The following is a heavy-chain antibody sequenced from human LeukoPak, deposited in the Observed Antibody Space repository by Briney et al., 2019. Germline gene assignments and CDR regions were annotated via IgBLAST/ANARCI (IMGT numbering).Heavy chain of an antibody. CDR2: IYYSGST. CDR1: GGSMSSYY. Sequence: SETLSLTCTVSGGSMSSYYWSWIRQPPGKGLEWIGYIYYSGSTNYNPSLKSRVTISVDTSKNQFSLKLSSVTAADTAVYYCARVLVRRYCSSTSCYYFDYWGQGTLVTVSS. CDR3: ARVLVRRYCSSTSCYYFDY. D-gene: IGHD2-2*01. V-gene: IGHV4-59*12. J-gene: IGHJ4*02.